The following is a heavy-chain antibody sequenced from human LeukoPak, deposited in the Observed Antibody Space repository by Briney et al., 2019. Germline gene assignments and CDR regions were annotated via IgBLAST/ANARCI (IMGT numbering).Heavy chain of an antibody. Sequence: ASVKVSCKASGYTFTSYGISWVRQAPGQGLEWMGWISAYNGNTNYAQKLQGRVTMTTDTSTSTAYMELRSLRSDDAAVYYCARGSRIVVVIAPDYWGQGTLVTVSS. CDR3: ARGSRIVVVIAPDY. CDR2: ISAYNGNT. V-gene: IGHV1-18*01. J-gene: IGHJ4*02. D-gene: IGHD2-21*01. CDR1: GYTFTSYG.